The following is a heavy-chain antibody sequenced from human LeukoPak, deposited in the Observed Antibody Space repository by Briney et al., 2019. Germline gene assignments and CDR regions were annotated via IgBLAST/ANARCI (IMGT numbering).Heavy chain of an antibody. J-gene: IGHJ3*02. D-gene: IGHD4-17*01. CDR3: ARRLATTVTDAFDI. CDR1: GGSISSYY. Sequence: PSETLSLTCTVSGGSISSYYGSWIRQPPGKGLEWIGYIYYTGSTNYNPSLKSRVTMSVDTSKNQFSLKLSSVTAADTAVYYCARRLATTVTDAFDIWGQGTMVTVS. V-gene: IGHV4-59*08. CDR2: IYYTGST.